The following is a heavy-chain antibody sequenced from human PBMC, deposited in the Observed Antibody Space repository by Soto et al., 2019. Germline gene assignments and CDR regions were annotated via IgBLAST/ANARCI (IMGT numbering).Heavy chain of an antibody. CDR3: ARHRKRYFDWLLADYYYYGMDV. J-gene: IGHJ6*02. CDR1: GYSFTSYW. D-gene: IGHD3-9*01. Sequence: GESLKISCKGSGYSFTSYWIGWVRQMPGKGLEWMGIIYPGDSDTRYSPSFQGQVTISADKSISTAYLQWSSLKASDTAMYYCARHRKRYFDWLLADYYYYGMDVWGQGTTVTVSS. V-gene: IGHV5-51*01. CDR2: IYPGDSDT.